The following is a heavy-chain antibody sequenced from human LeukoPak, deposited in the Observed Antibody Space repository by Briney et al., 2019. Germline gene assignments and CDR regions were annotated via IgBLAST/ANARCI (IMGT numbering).Heavy chain of an antibody. CDR3: AKEKAGYCSSTSCFDGYDY. CDR2: ISGSGGST. J-gene: IGHJ4*02. D-gene: IGHD2-2*01. V-gene: IGHV3-23*01. Sequence: GGSLRLSCAASGFTFSSYAMSWVRQAPGKGLEWVSAISGSGGSTYYADSVKGRISISRDNSKNTLYLQLNSLRAEDTAVYYCAKEKAGYCSSTSCFDGYDYWGQGTLVTVSS. CDR1: GFTFSSYA.